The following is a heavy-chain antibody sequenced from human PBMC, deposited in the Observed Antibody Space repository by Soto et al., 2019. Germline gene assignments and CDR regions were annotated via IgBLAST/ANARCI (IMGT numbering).Heavy chain of an antibody. D-gene: IGHD3-3*01. CDR2: INHSGST. V-gene: IGHV4-34*01. Sequence: PSETLSLTCAVYCGSFSGYYWSWIRQPPGKGLEWIGEINHSGSTNYNPSLKSRVTISVDTSKNQFSLKLSSVTAADTAVYYCARVKATIFGVANYYYYGMDVWGQGTTVTVSS. CDR1: CGSFSGYY. CDR3: ARVKATIFGVANYYYYGMDV. J-gene: IGHJ6*02.